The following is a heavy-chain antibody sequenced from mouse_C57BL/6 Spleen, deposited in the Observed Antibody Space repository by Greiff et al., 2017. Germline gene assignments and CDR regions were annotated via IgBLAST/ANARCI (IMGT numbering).Heavy chain of an antibody. CDR3: ARRLSWDYFDY. CDR2: ISSGGSYT. CDR1: GFTFSSYG. V-gene: IGHV5-6*02. J-gene: IGHJ2*01. Sequence: DVKLVESGGDLVKPGGSLKLSCAASGFTFSSYGMSWVRQTPDKRLEWVATISSGGSYTYYPDSVKGRFTISRDNAKNTLYLQMSSLKSEDTAMYYCARRLSWDYFDYWGQGTTLTVSS. D-gene: IGHD4-1*01.